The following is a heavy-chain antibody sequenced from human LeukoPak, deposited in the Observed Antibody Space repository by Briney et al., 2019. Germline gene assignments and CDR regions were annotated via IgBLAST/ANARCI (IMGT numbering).Heavy chain of an antibody. V-gene: IGHV4-39*07. CDR3: ARVPPYYYDSSGYFVAAFDI. J-gene: IGHJ3*02. CDR1: GDSISISSYY. D-gene: IGHD3-22*01. CDR2: MFYSGST. Sequence: SETLSLTCTVSGDSISISSYYWGWIRQPPGKGLEWIGTMFYSGSTYYNPSLKSRVTISVDTSKNQFSLKLSSVTAADTAVYYCARVPPYYYDSSGYFVAAFDIWGLGTMVTVSS.